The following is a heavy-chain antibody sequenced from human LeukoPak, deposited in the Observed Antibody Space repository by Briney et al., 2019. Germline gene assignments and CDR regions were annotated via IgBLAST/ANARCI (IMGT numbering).Heavy chain of an antibody. Sequence: GASLKISCKGSGYNFTNYWIGWVRQMPGKGLEWMGIIYPRDSDTRYSPSFQGQVTISADKSISTAYLQWSSLKASDTAMYYCARRIAARQGGYYYYYYMDVWGKGTTVTVSS. CDR2: IYPRDSDT. J-gene: IGHJ6*03. CDR1: GYNFTNYW. CDR3: ARRIAARQGGYYYYYYMDV. V-gene: IGHV5-51*01. D-gene: IGHD6-6*01.